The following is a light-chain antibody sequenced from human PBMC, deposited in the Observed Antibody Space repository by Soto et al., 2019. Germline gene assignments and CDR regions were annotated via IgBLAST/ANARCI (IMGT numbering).Light chain of an antibody. J-gene: IGKJ1*01. V-gene: IGKV1-5*03. CDR2: KAS. Sequence: DIQMNQSPSTLSGSVGDRVTITCRAMKTISSWLAWYQQKPGKAPMLLIYKASTLKSGVPSRFSGSGSGTEFTLTISSLQPDDFATYDCQHYNSYSEAFRQGTKVELK. CDR1: KTISSW. CDR3: QHYNSYSEA.